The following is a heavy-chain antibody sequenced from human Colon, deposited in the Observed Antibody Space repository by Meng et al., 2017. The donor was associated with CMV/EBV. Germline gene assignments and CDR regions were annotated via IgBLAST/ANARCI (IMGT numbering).Heavy chain of an antibody. CDR1: GDTVMTSD. CDR3: ASRAGDYFDS. V-gene: IGHV1-8*01. Sequence: SCKTSGDTVMTSDINWVRLAPGQGLEWMGWMNPNSGNTAYAQKFQGRVTMTRDTSINTAYMELRNLRSDDAGVYYCASRAGDYFDSWGQGTLVTVSS. D-gene: IGHD3-10*01. J-gene: IGHJ4*02. CDR2: MNPNSGNT.